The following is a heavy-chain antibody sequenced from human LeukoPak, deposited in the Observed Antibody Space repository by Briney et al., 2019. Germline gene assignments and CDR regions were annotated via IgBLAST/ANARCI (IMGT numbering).Heavy chain of an antibody. D-gene: IGHD5-12*01. V-gene: IGHV4-34*01. CDR1: GGPFSGYY. J-gene: IGHJ4*02. Sequence: SETLSLTCAVYGGPFSGYYWTWIRQPPGKGLEWIGEINPGGTTNYNPSLRSRVTILIDTSRNQFSLRLSSVTAADTAVYYCARGRLFSGYRGNVGHEDFDYWGQGSLVTVPS. CDR3: ARGRLFSGYRGNVGHEDFDY. CDR2: INPGGTT.